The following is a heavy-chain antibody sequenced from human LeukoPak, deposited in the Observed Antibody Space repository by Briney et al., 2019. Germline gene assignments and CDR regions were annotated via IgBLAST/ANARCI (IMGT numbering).Heavy chain of an antibody. Sequence: PGGSLRLSCAASGFTFSSYSMKWVRQAPGKGREWVSSISSSSSYIYYADSVKGRFTTSRDNAKNSLYLQMNSLRAEDTAVYYCARDGRLATFDYWGQGTLVTVSS. CDR3: ARDGRLATFDY. V-gene: IGHV3-21*04. CDR2: ISSSSSYI. CDR1: GFTFSSYS. J-gene: IGHJ4*02. D-gene: IGHD3-9*01.